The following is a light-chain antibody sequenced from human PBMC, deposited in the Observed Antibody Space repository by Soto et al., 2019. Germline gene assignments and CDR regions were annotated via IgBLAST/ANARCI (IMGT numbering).Light chain of an antibody. CDR2: DAS. Sequence: EIVLTQSPATLSLSPGEIATRSCRASQSVSSYLAWYQQKPGQAPRLLIYDASNRATGIPARFSGSGSGTDFTLTISSLEPEDFAVYYCQQRSNWLTWTFGQGTKVEIK. CDR1: QSVSSY. CDR3: QQRSNWLTWT. V-gene: IGKV3-11*01. J-gene: IGKJ1*01.